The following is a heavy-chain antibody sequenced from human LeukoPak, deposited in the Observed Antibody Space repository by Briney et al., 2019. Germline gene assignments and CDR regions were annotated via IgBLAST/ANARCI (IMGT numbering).Heavy chain of an antibody. Sequence: SETLSLTCTVSGGSISSSSYYWGWIRQPPGKGLEWIGSIYYSGSTYYNPSLKSRVTISVDTSKNQFSLKLSSVTAADTAVYYCAREAYCGGDCYPVAEYFQHWGQGTLVTVSS. CDR2: IYYSGST. D-gene: IGHD2-21*02. CDR3: AREAYCGGDCYPVAEYFQH. V-gene: IGHV4-39*07. CDR1: GGSISSSSYY. J-gene: IGHJ1*01.